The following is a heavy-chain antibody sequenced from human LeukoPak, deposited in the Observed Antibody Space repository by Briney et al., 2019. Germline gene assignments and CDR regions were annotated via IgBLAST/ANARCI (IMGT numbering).Heavy chain of an antibody. J-gene: IGHJ6*02. CDR1: GFPFSSYS. CDR2: IKPDGTTK. CDR3: ARGKRQLVLDYYYYYGMDV. D-gene: IGHD6-6*01. V-gene: IGHV3-7*01. Sequence: PGGSLRLSCAASGFPFSSYSMTWVRQAPGKGLEWVANIKPDGTTKFYVDSVKGRFTISRDNSKNTLYLQMNSLRAEDTAVYYCARGKRQLVLDYYYYYGMDVWGQGTTVTVSS.